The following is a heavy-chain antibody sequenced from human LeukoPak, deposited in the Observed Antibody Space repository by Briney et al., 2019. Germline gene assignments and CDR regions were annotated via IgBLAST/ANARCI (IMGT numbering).Heavy chain of an antibody. CDR2: IKQDGSEK. V-gene: IGHV3-7*01. CDR1: GFTFSRFW. CDR3: ACIVYYYDSRAAYNWFDP. Sequence: GGSLRLSCAPSGFTFSRFWMSWVRQAPGKGLEWVANIKQDGSEKYYVDSVKGRFTISRDNAKNSLYLQMNSLRAEDTAVYYCACIVYYYDSRAAYNWFDPWGQGTLVTVSS. D-gene: IGHD3-22*01. J-gene: IGHJ5*02.